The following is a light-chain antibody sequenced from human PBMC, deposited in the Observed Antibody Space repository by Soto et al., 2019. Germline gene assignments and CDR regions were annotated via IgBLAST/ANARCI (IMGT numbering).Light chain of an antibody. CDR2: WAS. CDR1: QSVLYSSNSNNY. Sequence: DIVMTQSPDSLAVSLGERATINCKSSQSVLYSSNSNNYLGWYQQKPGQPPKLLIFWASTRESGVPDRFSGSGSGTDFTLTISSLEPEDFAVYYCQQRSNWPPLYTFGQGTKVDIK. V-gene: IGKV4-1*01. CDR3: QQRSNWPPLYT. J-gene: IGKJ2*01.